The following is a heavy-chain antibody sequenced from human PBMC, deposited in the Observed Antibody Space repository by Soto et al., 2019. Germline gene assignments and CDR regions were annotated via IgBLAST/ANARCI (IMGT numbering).Heavy chain of an antibody. D-gene: IGHD1-26*01. CDR2: ISAYNGNT. V-gene: IGHV1-18*01. CDR3: ARGSGSGSYSEEFGWFGP. Sequence: QVQLVQSGAEVKKPGASVKVSCKASGYTFTSYGISWVRQAPGQGLEWMGWISAYNGNTNYAKKLQGRVTMTTDTTTSTAYMELRSLRSDDTAVYYCARGSGSGSYSEEFGWFGPWGQGSLVTVSS. CDR1: GYTFTSYG. J-gene: IGHJ5*02.